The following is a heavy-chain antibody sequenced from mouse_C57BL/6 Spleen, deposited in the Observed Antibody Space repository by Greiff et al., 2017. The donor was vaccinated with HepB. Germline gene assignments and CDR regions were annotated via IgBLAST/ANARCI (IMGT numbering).Heavy chain of an antibody. CDR3: ARRGLTTVVATNFDV. V-gene: IGHV1-26*01. Sequence: EVQLQQSGPELVKPGASVKISCKASGYTFTDYYMNWVKQSHGKSLEWIGDINPNNGGTSYNQKFKGKATLTVDKSSSTAYMELRSLTSEDSAVYYCARRGLTTVVATNFDVWGTGTTVTVSS. CDR1: GYTFTDYY. CDR2: INPNNGGT. J-gene: IGHJ1*03. D-gene: IGHD1-1*01.